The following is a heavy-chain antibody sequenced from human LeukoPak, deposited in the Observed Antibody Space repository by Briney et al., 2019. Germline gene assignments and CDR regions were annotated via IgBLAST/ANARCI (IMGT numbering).Heavy chain of an antibody. CDR3: AKEIAAIGLPAVDH. CDR2: ISSDGGT. CDR1: GFTFSNAW. J-gene: IGHJ4*02. Sequence: GWSLRLSCAASGFTFSNAWMSWVRQAPGKGLEWVSGISSDGGTFYPDSVKGRFTISRDNSKNTLYLQMDSLGAADTAIYYCAKEIAAIGLPAVDHWGQGTLVTVSS. V-gene: IGHV3-53*01. D-gene: IGHD6-13*01.